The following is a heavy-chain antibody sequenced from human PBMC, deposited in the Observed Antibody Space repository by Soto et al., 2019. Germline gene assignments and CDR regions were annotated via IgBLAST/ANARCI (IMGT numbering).Heavy chain of an antibody. CDR3: ANGREQWQGDDWFDP. CDR1: GFTFSSYA. CDR2: ISGSGGST. J-gene: IGHJ5*02. Sequence: GGSLRLSCAASGFTFSSYAMSWVRQAPGKGLEWVSAISGSGGSTYYADSVKGRFTISRENSKNTLYLQMNSLRAEDTAVYYCANGREQWQGDDWFDPWGQGTLVTVSS. V-gene: IGHV3-23*01. D-gene: IGHD6-19*01.